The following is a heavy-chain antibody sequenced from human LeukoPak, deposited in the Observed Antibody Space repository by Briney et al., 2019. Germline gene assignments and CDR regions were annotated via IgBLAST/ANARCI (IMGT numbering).Heavy chain of an antibody. CDR1: GFNFGDYA. CDR2: IRRKAYGGTP. CDR3: ARAADLGF. V-gene: IGHV3-49*04. J-gene: IGHJ4*02. Sequence: GGSLRLSCTASGFNFGDYAMSWVRQAPGKGLEWLGFIRRKAYGGTPQHAASSEGRFTISRDDSKSIAYLQMNSLKTEDTAVYYCARAADLGFWGQGTLVTVSS. D-gene: IGHD6-25*01.